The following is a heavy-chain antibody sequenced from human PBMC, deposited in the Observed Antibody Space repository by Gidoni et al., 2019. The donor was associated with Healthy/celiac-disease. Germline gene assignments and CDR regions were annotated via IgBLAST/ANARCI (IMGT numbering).Heavy chain of an antibody. V-gene: IGHV1-69*01. CDR2: IIPIFGTA. Sequence: QVQLVQSGAEVKKPGSSVKVACTASGGTFSSYAISLVRPAPGQGLEWMGGIIPIFGTANYAQKSQCRVTITADESTSTAYMELSSLRSEDTAVYYCARANSGIGELVRGKPILDSSGPIYYFDYWGQGTLVTVSS. D-gene: IGHD3-22*01. J-gene: IGHJ4*02. CDR3: ARANSGIGELVRGKPILDSSGPIYYFDY. CDR1: GGTFSSYA.